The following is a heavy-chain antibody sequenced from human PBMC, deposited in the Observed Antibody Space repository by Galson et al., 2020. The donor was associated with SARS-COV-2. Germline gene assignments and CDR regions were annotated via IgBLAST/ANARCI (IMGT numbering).Heavy chain of an antibody. D-gene: IGHD3-22*01. CDR2: MNPNSGNT. Sequence: ASVKVSCKASGYTFTSYDINWVRQATGQGLEWMGWMNPNSGNTGYAQKFQGRVTMTRNTSISTAYMELGSLRSEDTAVYYCARGRSRITMIVVVSLYYFDYWGQGTLVTVSS. CDR3: ARGRSRITMIVVVSLYYFDY. CDR1: GYTFTSYD. V-gene: IGHV1-8*01. J-gene: IGHJ4*02.